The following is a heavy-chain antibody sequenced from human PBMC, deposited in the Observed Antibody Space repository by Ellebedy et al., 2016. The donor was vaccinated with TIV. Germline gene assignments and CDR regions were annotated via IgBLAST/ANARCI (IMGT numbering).Heavy chain of an antibody. CDR2: INHSGST. Sequence: SETLSLTXAVYGGSFSGFYWSWIRQPPGKGLEWIGEINHSGSTNYNPSLKSRVTISVDTSKSQLSLKLSSVTAADTAVYYCASHTYNYGQNYFDDWGQGTLVTVSS. J-gene: IGHJ4*02. D-gene: IGHD5-18*01. V-gene: IGHV4-34*01. CDR3: ASHTYNYGQNYFDD. CDR1: GGSFSGFY.